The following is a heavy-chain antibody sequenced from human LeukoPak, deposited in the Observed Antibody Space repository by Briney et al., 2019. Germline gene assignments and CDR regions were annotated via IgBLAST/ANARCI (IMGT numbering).Heavy chain of an antibody. J-gene: IGHJ6*03. CDR2: MNPNSGNT. CDR1: GYTFTSYG. V-gene: IGHV1-8*03. CDR3: ARAAGGTRNYYMDV. Sequence: GASVKVSCKASGYTFTSYGISWVRQAPGQGLEWMGWMNPNSGNTGYAQKFQGRVTIIRNTSISTAYMELSSLRSEDTAVYYCARAAGGTRNYYMDVWGKGTTVTVSS. D-gene: IGHD3-16*01.